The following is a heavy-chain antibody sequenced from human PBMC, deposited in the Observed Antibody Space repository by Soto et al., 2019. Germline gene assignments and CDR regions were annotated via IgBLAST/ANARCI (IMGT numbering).Heavy chain of an antibody. CDR2: IYYSGST. Sequence: WTWLRQHPGTGLEWIGYIYYSGSTNYNPSLKSRVTISVDTSKTQFSLKLNSVTAADTAVYYCARDEGYGSGSYYFALWGRGTLVTVSS. D-gene: IGHD3-10*01. J-gene: IGHJ2*01. CDR3: ARDEGYGSGSYYFAL. V-gene: IGHV4-31*02.